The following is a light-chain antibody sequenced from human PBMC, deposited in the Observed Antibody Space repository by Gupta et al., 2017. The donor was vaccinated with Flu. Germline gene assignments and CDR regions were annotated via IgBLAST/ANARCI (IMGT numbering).Light chain of an antibody. CDR2: DVT. J-gene: IGLJ3*02. CDR1: ASDIGDSKH. Sequence: TISCTGTASDIGDSKHVSWYQQHPGKAPKLVIYDVTKRPSGVPDRFSGSKSGNTASLTISGLQAEDAGDYYGCSYAGSVFGGGTKLTVL. V-gene: IGLV2-11*03. CDR3: CSYAGSV.